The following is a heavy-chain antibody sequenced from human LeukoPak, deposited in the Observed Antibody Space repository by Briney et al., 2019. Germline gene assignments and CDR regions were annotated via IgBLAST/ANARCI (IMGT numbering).Heavy chain of an antibody. D-gene: IGHD1-14*01. J-gene: IGHJ4*02. CDR3: AKDRTHRDYIDY. CDR2: IKQDGSER. Sequence: PGGSLRLSCAASGITFSDYWMSWVRRAPGKGLEWVANIKQDGSERYDVDSVKGRFTISRDNAKNSLYLQMNSLRVEDTAVYYGAKDRTHRDYIDYWGQGTLVTVSS. V-gene: IGHV3-7*01. CDR1: GITFSDYW.